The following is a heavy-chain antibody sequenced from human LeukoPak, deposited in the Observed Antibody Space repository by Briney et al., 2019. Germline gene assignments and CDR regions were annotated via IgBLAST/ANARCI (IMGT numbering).Heavy chain of an antibody. D-gene: IGHD6-19*01. Sequence: PSETLSLTCAVYGGSFSGYYWSWIRQPPGKGLEWIGEINHSGSTNYNPSLKSRVTISVDTSKNQFSLKLSSVTAADTAVYYCARAYSSGWYSDSFDVWGQGTMVTVSS. J-gene: IGHJ3*01. CDR3: ARAYSSGWYSDSFDV. V-gene: IGHV4-34*01. CDR2: INHSGST. CDR1: GGSFSGYY.